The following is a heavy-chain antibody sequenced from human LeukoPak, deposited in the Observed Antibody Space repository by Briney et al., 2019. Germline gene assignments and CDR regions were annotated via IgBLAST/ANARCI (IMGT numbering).Heavy chain of an antibody. V-gene: IGHV3-21*01. D-gene: IGHD1-1*01. Sequence: PWGSLRLSCAASGFTFSSYSMNWVRQAPGKGLEWVSSISSSSSNIYYADSVKGRFTISRDNAKNSLYLQMNSLRVEDTAVYYCARCTTGRTFGSLREIKRSREIDYWGQGTLVTVSS. CDR2: ISSSSSNI. J-gene: IGHJ4*02. CDR1: GFTFSSYS. CDR3: ARCTTGRTFGSLREIKRSREIDY.